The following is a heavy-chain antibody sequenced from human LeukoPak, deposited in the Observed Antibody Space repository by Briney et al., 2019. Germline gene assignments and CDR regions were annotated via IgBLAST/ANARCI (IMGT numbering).Heavy chain of an antibody. CDR1: GGTFSSYA. CDR3: ARDRGLYYYDSSGEENDAFDI. D-gene: IGHD3-22*01. Sequence: EASVKVSCKASGGTFSSYAISWVRQAPGQGLEWMGRIIPILGIANCAQKFQGRVTITADKSTSTAYMELSSLRSEDTAVYYCARDRGLYYYDSSGEENDAFDIWGQGTMVTVSS. CDR2: IIPILGIA. V-gene: IGHV1-69*04. J-gene: IGHJ3*02.